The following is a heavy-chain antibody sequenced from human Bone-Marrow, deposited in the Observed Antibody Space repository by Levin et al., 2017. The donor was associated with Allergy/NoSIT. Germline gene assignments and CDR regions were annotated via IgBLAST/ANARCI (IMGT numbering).Heavy chain of an antibody. CDR2: ISYDGSNK. J-gene: IGHJ4*02. Sequence: GESLKISCAASGFTFSSYAMHWVRQAPGKGLEWVAVISYDGSNKYYADSVKGRFTISRDNSKNTLYLQMNSLRAEDTAVYYCARDRGGYAIYYFDYWGQGTLVTVSS. V-gene: IGHV3-30-3*01. CDR1: GFTFSSYA. CDR3: ARDRGGYAIYYFDY. D-gene: IGHD5-12*01.